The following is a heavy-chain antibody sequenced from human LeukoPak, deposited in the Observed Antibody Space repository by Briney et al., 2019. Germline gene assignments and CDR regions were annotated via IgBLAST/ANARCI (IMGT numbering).Heavy chain of an antibody. CDR2: IIPIFGIA. J-gene: IGHJ4*02. D-gene: IGHD3-22*01. CDR1: GGTFSSYA. Sequence: GSSVKVSCKASGGTFSSYAISWVRQAPGQGLEWMGRIIPIFGIANYAQKFQGRDTITADKSTSTAYMELSSLRSEDTAVYYCAREAVDSSGSESDYWGQGTLVTVSS. V-gene: IGHV1-69*04. CDR3: AREAVDSSGSESDY.